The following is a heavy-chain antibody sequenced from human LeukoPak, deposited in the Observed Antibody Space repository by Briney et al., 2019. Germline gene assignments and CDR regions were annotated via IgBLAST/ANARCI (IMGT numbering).Heavy chain of an antibody. D-gene: IGHD3-22*01. CDR3: ARGSRTAYYYDSSGQLFDI. CDR2: IYYSGST. CDR1: GFTFSSYA. Sequence: GSLRLSCAASGFTFSSYAMSWVRQAPGKGLEWIGYIYYSGSTNYNPSLKSRVTISVDTSKNQFSLKLSSVTAADTAVYYCARGSRTAYYYDSSGQLFDIWGQGTMVTVSS. J-gene: IGHJ3*02. V-gene: IGHV4-59*01.